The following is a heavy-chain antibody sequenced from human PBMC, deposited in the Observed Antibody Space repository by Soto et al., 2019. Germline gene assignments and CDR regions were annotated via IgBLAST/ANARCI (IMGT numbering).Heavy chain of an antibody. J-gene: IGHJ4*02. CDR1: GYSLTSYW. Sequence: GESLKISCRGSGYSLTSYWIGWVRQMPGKGLEWMGIIYPGDSNTRYSPSFQGQVTISADKSISSAYLQWSSLKASDTAMYYCARQAYCTNTACYTFGYWGQGTLVTVSS. CDR3: ARQAYCTNTACYTFGY. D-gene: IGHD2-2*02. CDR2: IYPGDSNT. V-gene: IGHV5-51*01.